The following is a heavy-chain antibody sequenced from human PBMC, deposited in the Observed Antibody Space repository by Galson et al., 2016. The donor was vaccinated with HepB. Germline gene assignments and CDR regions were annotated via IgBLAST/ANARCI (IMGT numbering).Heavy chain of an antibody. CDR2: ISDSGGTT. D-gene: IGHD3-22*01. V-gene: IGHV3-23*01. J-gene: IGHJ4*02. Sequence: SLRLSCAASGFTFRSFAMNWVRQAPGKGLEWVSGISDSGGTTDYADSVKGRFTISRDNAKNSLYLQMNSLRAEDTAVYYCARDPYYDSSGYYDYWGQGTLVTVSS. CDR1: GFTFRSFA. CDR3: ARDPYYDSSGYYDY.